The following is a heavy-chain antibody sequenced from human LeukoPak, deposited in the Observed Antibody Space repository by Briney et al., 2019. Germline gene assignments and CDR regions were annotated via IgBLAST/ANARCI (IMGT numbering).Heavy chain of an antibody. J-gene: IGHJ3*02. CDR3: AKVLEGYSSGWPYDAFDI. D-gene: IGHD6-19*01. CDR1: GFTFSSCA. CDR2: ISGSGGST. Sequence: GGSLRLSCAASGFTFSSCAMSWVRQAPGKGLEWVSAISGSGGSTYYADSVKGRFTISRDNSKNTLYLQMNSLRAEDTAVYYCAKVLEGYSSGWPYDAFDIWGQGTMVTVSS. V-gene: IGHV3-23*01.